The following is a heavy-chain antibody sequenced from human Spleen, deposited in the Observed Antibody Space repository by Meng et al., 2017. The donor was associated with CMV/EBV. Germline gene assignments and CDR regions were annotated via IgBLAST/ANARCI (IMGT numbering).Heavy chain of an antibody. CDR3: ARAITIFGAKAFDY. V-gene: IGHV1-3*02. J-gene: IGHJ4*02. CDR1: GYTFTSYA. D-gene: IGHD3-3*01. CDR2: SNAGNGNT. Sequence: ASVKVSCKASGYTFTSYAMHWVRQAPGQRLEWMGWSNAGNGNTKYSQEFQGRVTITRDTSASTAYMELSSLRSDDTAVYYCARAITIFGAKAFDYWGQGTLVTVSS.